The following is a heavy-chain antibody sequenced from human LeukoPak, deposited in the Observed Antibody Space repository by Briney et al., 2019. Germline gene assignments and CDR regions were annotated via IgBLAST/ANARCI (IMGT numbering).Heavy chain of an antibody. CDR3: ARQRLRRYFDL. D-gene: IGHD4-17*01. CDR1: GDSISDNY. J-gene: IGHJ2*01. V-gene: IGHV4-59*08. Sequence: SETLSLTCTVSGDSISDNYWTWIRQPPGKGLEWIGFIYVSGNSNYNPSLKSRVTISVDTSKNQFSLKLSSVTAADTAVYYCARQRLRRYFDLWGRGTLVTVSS. CDR2: IYVSGNS.